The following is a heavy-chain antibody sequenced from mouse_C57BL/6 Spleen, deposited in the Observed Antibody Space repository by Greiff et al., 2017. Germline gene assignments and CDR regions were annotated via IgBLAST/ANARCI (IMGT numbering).Heavy chain of an antibody. CDR3: ARDSSGYDYAMDY. J-gene: IGHJ4*01. Sequence: EVHLVESGGGLVKPGGSLKLSCAASGFTFSSYAMSWVRQTPEKRLEWVATISDGGSYTYYPDNVKGRFTISRDNAKNNLYLQMSHLKSEDTAMYYCARDSSGYDYAMDYWGQGTSVTVSS. V-gene: IGHV5-4*01. D-gene: IGHD3-2*02. CDR2: ISDGGSYT. CDR1: GFTFSSYA.